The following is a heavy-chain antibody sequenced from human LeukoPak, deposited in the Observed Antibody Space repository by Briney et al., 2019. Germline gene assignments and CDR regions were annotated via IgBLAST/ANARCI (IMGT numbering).Heavy chain of an antibody. CDR1: GGSVSSGTYY. V-gene: IGHV4-61*01. Sequence: SETLSLTCSVSGGSVSSGTYYETWIRQPPGKGLAWIGHVYFSGTSSYNPSLKSRVTISADTSKSHFSLKLISVTAADTAVYFCARRRMIRGVIIFDYWGPGALVTVSS. J-gene: IGHJ4*02. D-gene: IGHD3-10*01. CDR2: VYFSGTS. CDR3: ARRRMIRGVIIFDY.